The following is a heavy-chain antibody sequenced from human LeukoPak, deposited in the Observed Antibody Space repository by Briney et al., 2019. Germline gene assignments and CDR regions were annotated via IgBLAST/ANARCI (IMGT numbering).Heavy chain of an antibody. Sequence: GGSLRLSCAASGFTVSSNYMSWVRQAPGKGLEWVSVIYSGGSTYYADSVKGRFTISRDNSKNTLYLQMNSLRAEDTAVYYCAREYDSSGYQSYGMDVRGQGTRSPSP. D-gene: IGHD3-22*01. J-gene: IGHJ6*02. CDR2: IYSGGST. CDR3: AREYDSSGYQSYGMDV. CDR1: GFTVSSNY. V-gene: IGHV3-53*01.